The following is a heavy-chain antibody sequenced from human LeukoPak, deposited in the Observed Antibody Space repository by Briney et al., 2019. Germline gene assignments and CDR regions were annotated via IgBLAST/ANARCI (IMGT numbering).Heavy chain of an antibody. D-gene: IGHD5-24*01. V-gene: IGHV1-18*01. CDR2: ISAHTGDT. CDR1: DYTFTIYG. Sequence: SSVKVSCKSSDYTFTIYGISWVRQGPRQGLEWMGWISAHTGDTNSAQNLQGRVTMTKDTSTSTAYMELRNLSSDDTAVYYCARDTMLAANWFDHWGQGRLVAVSS. CDR3: ARDTMLAANWFDH. J-gene: IGHJ5*02.